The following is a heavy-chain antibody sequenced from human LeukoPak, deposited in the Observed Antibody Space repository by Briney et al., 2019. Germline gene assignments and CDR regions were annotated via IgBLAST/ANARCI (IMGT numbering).Heavy chain of an antibody. J-gene: IGHJ4*02. CDR1: GYTFTSYY. CDR3: ARTSGPEWELYEDY. D-gene: IGHD1-26*01. CDR2: INPSGGST. V-gene: IGHV1-46*01. Sequence: ASVKVSCKASGYTFTSYYMHWVRQAPGQGLEWMGIINPSGGSTSYAQKFQGRVTMTTDTSTSTAYMELRSLRSDDTAVYYCARTSGPEWELYEDYWGQGTLVTVSS.